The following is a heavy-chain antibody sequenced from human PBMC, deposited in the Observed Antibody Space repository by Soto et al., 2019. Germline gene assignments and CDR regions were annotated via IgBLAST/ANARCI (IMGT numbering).Heavy chain of an antibody. CDR1: GFTFSTYW. CDR2: IRQDGSQK. J-gene: IGHJ6*02. V-gene: IGHV3-7*01. D-gene: IGHD2-21*02. Sequence: GGSLRLSCEASGFTFSTYWMSWVRQAPGKGLEWVANIRQDGSQKYLVDSVKGRFTISRDNAKNSLHLQMNSLRAEDSAVYYCAREETAWPLAYGLDVWGQGTTVTVSS. CDR3: AREETAWPLAYGLDV.